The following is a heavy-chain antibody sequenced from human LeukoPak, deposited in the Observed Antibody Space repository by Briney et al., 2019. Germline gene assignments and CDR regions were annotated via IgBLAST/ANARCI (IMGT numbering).Heavy chain of an antibody. J-gene: IGHJ6*02. CDR1: GFTFSSYW. CDR3: AIPPLSGTGSSRPLAGMDV. CDR2: IKQDGSEK. Sequence: PGESLRLSCAASGFTFSSYWKSWVRQAPGKGLEWVANIKQDGSEKYYVDSVKGRFTISRDNAKNSLYLQMNSLRAEDTAVYYCAIPPLSGTGSSRPLAGMDVWGQGTTVTVSS. D-gene: IGHD3-10*01. V-gene: IGHV3-7*01.